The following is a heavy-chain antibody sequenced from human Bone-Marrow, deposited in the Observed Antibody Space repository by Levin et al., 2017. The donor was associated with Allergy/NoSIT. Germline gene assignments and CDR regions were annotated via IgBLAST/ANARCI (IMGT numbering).Heavy chain of an antibody. CDR1: GFTFSNAW. Sequence: PSETLSLTCAASGFTFSNAWMSWVRQAPGKGLEWVGRIKSKTDGGTTDYAAPVKGRFTISRDDSKNTLYLQMNSLKTEDTAVYYCTTDLGVMVYAFDYWGQGTLVTVSS. V-gene: IGHV3-15*01. J-gene: IGHJ4*02. CDR3: TTDLGVMVYAFDY. CDR2: IKSKTDGGTT. D-gene: IGHD2-8*01.